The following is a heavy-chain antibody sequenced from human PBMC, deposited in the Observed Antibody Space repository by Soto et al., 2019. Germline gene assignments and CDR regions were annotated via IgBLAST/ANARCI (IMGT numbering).Heavy chain of an antibody. CDR1: GGSFSGYY. CDR3: ASRSSGSTGPWFDP. J-gene: IGHJ5*02. V-gene: IGHV4-34*01. Sequence: PSETLSLTCAVYGGSFSGYYWSWIRQPPGKGLEWIGEINHSGSTNYNPSLKSRVTISVDTSKNQFSLKLSSVTAADTAVYYCASRSSGSTGPWFDPWGPGTLVTVSS. CDR2: INHSGST. D-gene: IGHD3-10*01.